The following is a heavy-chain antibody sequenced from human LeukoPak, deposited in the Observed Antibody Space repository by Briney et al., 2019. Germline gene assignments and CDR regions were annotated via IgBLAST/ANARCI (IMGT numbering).Heavy chain of an antibody. V-gene: IGHV4-59*08. CDR2: IHYSGST. CDR1: GGTISSYY. J-gene: IGHJ4*02. CDR3: ARWYSSGWAFDY. D-gene: IGHD6-19*01. Sequence: SETLSLTCTVSGGTISSYYWNWIRQPPGEGLEWIGYIHYSGSTKYNPSLKSRVTISVDQSKHQFSLKLSSVTAADTAVYYCARWYSSGWAFDYWGQGTLVTVSS.